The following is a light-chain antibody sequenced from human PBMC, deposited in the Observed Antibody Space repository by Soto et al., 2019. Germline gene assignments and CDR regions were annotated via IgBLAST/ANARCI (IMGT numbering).Light chain of an antibody. CDR3: TSYRSSTTPNYV. V-gene: IGLV2-14*01. CDR2: EVS. CDR1: SSDVGGYNY. J-gene: IGLJ1*01. Sequence: QSLLTQPASVPGSPGQSITISCTGTSSDVGGYNYVSWYQQHPGKAPKLMIYEVSSRPSGVSNRFSGSKSGNTASLTISGLQAEDEADYYRTSYRSSTTPNYVFGTGTKVTVL.